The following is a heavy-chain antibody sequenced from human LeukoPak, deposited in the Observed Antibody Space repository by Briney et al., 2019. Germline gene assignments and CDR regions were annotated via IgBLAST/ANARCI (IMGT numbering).Heavy chain of an antibody. Sequence: PGGSLRLSCAASGFTVSSNHMSWVRQAPGKGLEWVSVIYSGGSTYYADSVKGRFTISRDNSKNTLYLQMNSLRAEDTAVYYCARTGRIAARPGWFDPWGQGTLVTVSS. CDR3: ARTGRIAARPGWFDP. V-gene: IGHV3-53*01. J-gene: IGHJ5*02. CDR2: IYSGGST. CDR1: GFTVSSNH. D-gene: IGHD6-6*01.